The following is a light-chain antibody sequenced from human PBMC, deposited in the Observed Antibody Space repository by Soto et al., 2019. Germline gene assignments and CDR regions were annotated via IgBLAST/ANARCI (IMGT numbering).Light chain of an antibody. J-gene: IGLJ1*01. CDR3: SSYTSSSTNYV. CDR2: DVS. Sequence: QSVLTQPASVSGSPGQSITISCTGTSSDVGGYNYVSWYQQHPGKAPKLMIYDVSNRPSGVSFRFSGSKSGNTASLTISGLQAEDEADYYCSSYTSSSTNYVFGTGTKVTVL. V-gene: IGLV2-14*01. CDR1: SSDVGGYNY.